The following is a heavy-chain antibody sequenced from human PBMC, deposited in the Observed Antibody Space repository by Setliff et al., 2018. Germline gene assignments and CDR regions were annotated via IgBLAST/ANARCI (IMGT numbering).Heavy chain of an antibody. CDR2: VNPRTGST. CDR1: GYVFTGYY. Sequence: ASVQVSCKASGYVFTGYYIHWVRHAPGQGFEWMGSVNPRTGSTAYAARFQGRITMTSDTSATTVYMTLGSLRSDDTAVYFCARDAVSNFDRGDSPAYWGRGTLVTVSS. D-gene: IGHD2-21*01. CDR3: ARDAVSNFDRGDSPAY. J-gene: IGHJ4*02. V-gene: IGHV1-46*01.